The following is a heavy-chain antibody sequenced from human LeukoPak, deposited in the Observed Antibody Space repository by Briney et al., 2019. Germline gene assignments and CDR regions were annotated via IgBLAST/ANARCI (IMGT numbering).Heavy chain of an antibody. Sequence: GRSLRLSCAASGFTFCSYAMHWVRQGPGKGLEGVAVISYDGSNKYYADSVKGRLTISRDNSKNTLYLQMNSLRAEDTAVYYCARVGNSYDQDYYYYGMDVWGQGTTVTVSS. V-gene: IGHV3-30-3*01. CDR3: ARVGNSYDQDYYYYGMDV. D-gene: IGHD3-22*01. CDR1: GFTFCSYA. CDR2: ISYDGSNK. J-gene: IGHJ6*02.